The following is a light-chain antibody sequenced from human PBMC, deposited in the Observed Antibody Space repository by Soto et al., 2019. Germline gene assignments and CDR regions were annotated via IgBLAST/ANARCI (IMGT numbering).Light chain of an antibody. Sequence: ILLTQSPATLSLSSGERAPLPCRASQSVRSNYLAWYQQKPGHAPRLLIYGASIRATGIPDRFSGSGSGTDFTLTITRLEPEDFAVYYCQQYGSTHTFGGGTKVDIK. CDR3: QQYGSTHT. CDR2: GAS. J-gene: IGKJ4*01. CDR1: QSVRSNY. V-gene: IGKV3-20*01.